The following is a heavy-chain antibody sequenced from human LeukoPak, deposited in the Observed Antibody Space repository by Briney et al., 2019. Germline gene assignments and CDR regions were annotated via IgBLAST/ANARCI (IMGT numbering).Heavy chain of an antibody. CDR1: GGTFSSSA. CDR2: IIPIFGTA. D-gene: IGHD3-22*01. V-gene: IGHV1-69*05. CDR3: ALPPRGDSSGRPYFDY. J-gene: IGHJ4*02. Sequence: SVKVSCKASGGTFSSSAISWVRQAPGQGLEWMGRIIPIFGTANYAQKFQGRVTITTDESTSTAYMELSSLRSEDTAVYYCALPPRGDSSGRPYFDYWGQGTLVTVSS.